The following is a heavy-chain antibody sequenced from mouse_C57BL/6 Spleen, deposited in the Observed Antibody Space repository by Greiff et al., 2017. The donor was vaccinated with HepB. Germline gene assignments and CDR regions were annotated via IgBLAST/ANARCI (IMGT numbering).Heavy chain of an antibody. CDR1: GYTFTSYW. Sequence: QVQLQQSGAELVKPGASVKLSCKASGYTFTSYWMHWVKQRPGQGLEWIGMIHPNSGSTNYNEKFKSKATLTVDKSSSTAYMQLSSLTSEDSAVYYCARPYGSRNYAMDYWGQGTSVTVSS. CDR3: ARPYGSRNYAMDY. CDR2: IHPNSGST. V-gene: IGHV1-64*01. J-gene: IGHJ4*01. D-gene: IGHD1-1*01.